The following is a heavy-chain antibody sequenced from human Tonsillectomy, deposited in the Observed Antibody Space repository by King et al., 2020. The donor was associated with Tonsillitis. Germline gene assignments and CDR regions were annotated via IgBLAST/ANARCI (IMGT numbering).Heavy chain of an antibody. CDR3: ARDLGPLPRDY. Sequence: VQLVQSGAEVEQPGASVKISCKTSGYTFSTYYIHWVRQAPGQGLEWVGLINPADGRTANARELQGRITMTKDTSTSTVYMELSRLRSEDTAVYYCARDLGPLPRDYWGQGTLVTVSS. CDR2: INPADGRT. V-gene: IGHV1-46*03. D-gene: IGHD2-15*01. J-gene: IGHJ4*02. CDR1: GYTFSTYY.